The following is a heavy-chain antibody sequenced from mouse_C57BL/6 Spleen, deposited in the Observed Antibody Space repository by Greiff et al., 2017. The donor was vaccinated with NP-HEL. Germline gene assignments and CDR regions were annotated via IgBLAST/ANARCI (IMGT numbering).Heavy chain of an antibody. J-gene: IGHJ2*01. CDR2: IDPSDSET. CDR1: GYTFTSYW. Sequence: QVHVKQPGAELVRPGSSVKLSCKASGYTFTSYWMHWVKQRPIQGLEWIGNIDPSDSETHYNQKFKDKATLTVDKSSSTAYMQLSSLTSEDSAVYYCARALPYYYGSSYYFDYWGQGTTLTVSS. V-gene: IGHV1-52*01. D-gene: IGHD1-1*01. CDR3: ARALPYYYGSSYYFDY.